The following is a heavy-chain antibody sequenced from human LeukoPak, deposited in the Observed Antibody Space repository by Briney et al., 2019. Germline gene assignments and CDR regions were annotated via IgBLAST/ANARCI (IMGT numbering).Heavy chain of an antibody. D-gene: IGHD3-10*01. Sequence: GGSLRLSCAASGLTFSTYAMNWVRQAPGKGLEWVSGISGSGDSTYSAGSVKGQFTISRDNSKNMLYLRMNSLRADDTAVYYCARDRRGEYYFDYWGQRTLVTVSS. V-gene: IGHV3-23*01. J-gene: IGHJ4*02. CDR2: ISGSGDST. CDR1: GLTFSTYA. CDR3: ARDRRGEYYFDY.